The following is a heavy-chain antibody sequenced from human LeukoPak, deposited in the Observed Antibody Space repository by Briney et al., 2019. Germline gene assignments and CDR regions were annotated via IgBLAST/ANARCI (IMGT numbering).Heavy chain of an antibody. J-gene: IGHJ4*02. CDR2: IRCDGSNK. D-gene: IGHD6-13*01. CDR1: GFTFSSYG. Sequence: GGSLRLSCAASGFTFSSYGMHWVREAPGKGRDWVAFIRCDGSNKFYADSVKGRFTISRDNSQTTPYLQMNSLRAEDTAVYYCAKTTYSSSWYTSSWGQGTLVTVSS. V-gene: IGHV3-30*02. CDR3: AKTTYSSSWYTSS.